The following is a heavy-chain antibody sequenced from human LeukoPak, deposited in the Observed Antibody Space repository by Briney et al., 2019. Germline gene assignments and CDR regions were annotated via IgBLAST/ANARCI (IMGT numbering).Heavy chain of an antibody. Sequence: GGSLRLSCAASGFTFSHYAMHWVRQAPGKGLEWVAIISFDGANKDYADSVKGRFTISRDNAKNSLYLQMNSLRDEDTAVYYCARDGYCSSGSCYGSYDYWGQGTLVTVSS. D-gene: IGHD2-15*01. CDR1: GFTFSHYA. J-gene: IGHJ4*02. CDR2: ISFDGANK. V-gene: IGHV3-30-3*01. CDR3: ARDGYCSSGSCYGSYDY.